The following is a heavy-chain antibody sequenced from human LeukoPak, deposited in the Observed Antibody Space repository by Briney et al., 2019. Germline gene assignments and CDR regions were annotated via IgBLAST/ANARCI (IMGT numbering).Heavy chain of an antibody. D-gene: IGHD1-26*01. CDR1: GGSFSGYY. J-gene: IGHJ3*02. Sequence: SETLSLTCAVYGGSFSGYYWSWIRQPPGKGLEWIGEINHSGSTNYNPSLKSRVTISIDTSKSQFSLKLTSVTAADTAVYYCARRANSGSTKGAFDIWGQGTLVTVSS. CDR2: INHSGST. V-gene: IGHV4-34*01. CDR3: ARRANSGSTKGAFDI.